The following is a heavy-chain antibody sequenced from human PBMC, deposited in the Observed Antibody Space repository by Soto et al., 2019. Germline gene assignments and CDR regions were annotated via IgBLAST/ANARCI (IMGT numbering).Heavy chain of an antibody. D-gene: IGHD4-4*01. CDR2: INPSGTIT. CDR1: GYTFTSYY. CDR3: ARGTTVNGHNWFDS. Sequence: QVQLVQSGAEVKKAGGSVNVSCKASGYTFTSYYMHWVRQAPGKGLEWMGVINPSGTITTYAQKLQGRVTMTRDTSAGTLYMGLRSLRSEDTAVYYCARGTTVNGHNWFDSWGQGTLVTVSS. J-gene: IGHJ5*01. V-gene: IGHV1-46*03.